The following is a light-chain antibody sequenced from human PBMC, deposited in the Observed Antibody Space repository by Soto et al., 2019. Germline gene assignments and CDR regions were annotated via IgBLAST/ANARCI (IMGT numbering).Light chain of an antibody. CDR2: KAS. V-gene: IGKV1-5*03. CDR1: QSISSW. J-gene: IGKJ1*01. CDR3: QQYNSYPT. Sequence: IQMTQSPSTLSASVGDRVTITCRASQSISSWLAWYQQKPGKAPKLLLYKASSLESGVPSRLSGSGSGTEFTLTISSLQPDDFATYYCQQYNSYPTFGQGTKVDIK.